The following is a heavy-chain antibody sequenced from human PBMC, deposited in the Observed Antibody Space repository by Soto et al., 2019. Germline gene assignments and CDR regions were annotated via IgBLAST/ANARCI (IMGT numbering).Heavy chain of an antibody. CDR1: GGSISSGGYY. CDR3: ARVKPLRGYNWFDP. CDR2: IYYSGST. J-gene: IGHJ5*02. V-gene: IGHV4-31*03. Sequence: QVQLQESGPGLVKPSQTLSLTCTVSGGSISSGGYYWSWIRQHPGKGLEWIGYIYYSGSTYYNPSLKSRVTISVDTSKNQFSLKLSSVTAADTAVYYCARVKPLRGYNWFDPWGQGTLVTVSS. D-gene: IGHD3-10*01.